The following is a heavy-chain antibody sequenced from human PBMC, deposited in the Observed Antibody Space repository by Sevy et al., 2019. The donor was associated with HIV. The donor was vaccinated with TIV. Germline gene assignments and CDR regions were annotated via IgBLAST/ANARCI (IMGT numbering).Heavy chain of an antibody. J-gene: IGHJ6*02. V-gene: IGHV3-30*18. Sequence: GGSLRLSCAASGFSFRNFGMHWVRQAPGKGLEWLALISFDGDTKYYGDSVKDRFTISRDNSKNTLYLQMNSLRVEDTAVYYCAKRVGHDTSGYVSYYYYGMDVWGQGTTVTVSS. D-gene: IGHD3-22*01. CDR2: ISFDGDTK. CDR3: AKRVGHDTSGYVSYYYYGMDV. CDR1: GFSFRNFG.